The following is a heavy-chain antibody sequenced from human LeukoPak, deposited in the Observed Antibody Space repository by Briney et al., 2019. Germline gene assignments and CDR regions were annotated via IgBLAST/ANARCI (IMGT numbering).Heavy chain of an antibody. Sequence: PSETLSLTCTVSGYSISSGYYWGWIRQPPGKGLEWIGSIYHSGSTYYNPSLKSRVTISVDTSKNQFSLKLSSVTAADTAVYYCARVISSPEPSYFDHWGQGTLVTVSS. CDR1: GYSISSGYY. CDR3: ARVISSPEPSYFDH. V-gene: IGHV4-38-2*02. CDR2: IYHSGST. J-gene: IGHJ4*02. D-gene: IGHD1-14*01.